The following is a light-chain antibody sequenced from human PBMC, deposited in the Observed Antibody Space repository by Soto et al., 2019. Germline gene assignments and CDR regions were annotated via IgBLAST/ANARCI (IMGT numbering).Light chain of an antibody. CDR1: QSISSW. V-gene: IGKV1-5*01. CDR3: QHYNSYWT. J-gene: IGKJ1*01. CDR2: DAS. Sequence: DIQMTQSPSTLSASVGDRVTITCRASQSISSWLAWYQQAPGKDPKLLIYDASSLESGVPSRFSGSGSGTEFTLTISSLQPDDFATYYCQHYNSYWTFGLGTKVDIK.